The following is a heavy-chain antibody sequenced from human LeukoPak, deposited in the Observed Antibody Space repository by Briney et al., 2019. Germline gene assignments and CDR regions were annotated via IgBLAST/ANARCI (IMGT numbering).Heavy chain of an antibody. Sequence: SETLSLTCTVSGGXISSYYCSWIRQPPGKGLEWIGYIYYSGSTNYNPSLKSRVTISVDTSKNQFSLKLSSVTAADTAVYYCANYDILTGYLTSWGQGTLVTVSS. V-gene: IGHV4-59*01. CDR3: ANYDILTGYLTS. D-gene: IGHD3-9*01. J-gene: IGHJ5*02. CDR2: IYYSGST. CDR1: GGXISSYY.